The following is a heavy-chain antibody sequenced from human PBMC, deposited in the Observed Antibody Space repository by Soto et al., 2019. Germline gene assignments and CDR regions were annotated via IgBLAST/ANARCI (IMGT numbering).Heavy chain of an antibody. V-gene: IGHV3-30*18. D-gene: IGHD6-19*01. Sequence: QVQLVESGGGVVQPGRSLRLSCAASGFTFSSYGMHWVRQAPGKGLEWVAVISYDGSNKYYADSVKGRFTISRDNSKNTLYLQMNSLRAEDTAVYYCAKGGQWLVEYYFDYWGQGTLVTVSS. J-gene: IGHJ4*02. CDR2: ISYDGSNK. CDR1: GFTFSSYG. CDR3: AKGGQWLVEYYFDY.